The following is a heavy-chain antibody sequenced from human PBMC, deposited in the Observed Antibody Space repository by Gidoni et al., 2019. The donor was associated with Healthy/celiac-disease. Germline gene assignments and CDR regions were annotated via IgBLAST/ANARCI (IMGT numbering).Heavy chain of an antibody. Sequence: EVQLVEAGGGLVKPGGSIRVSCAASGFTFSNAWMSWVPQAPGKGLEWVGRIKSTTDGGTTDYAAPVKGRFTISRDDSKNTLYLQMNILKPEDTAVYYCTTDSLGYLEGDHYYYYGIDVWGQGPTVTVSS. J-gene: IGHJ6*02. CDR2: IKSTTDGGTT. D-gene: IGHD3-22*01. CDR3: TTDSLGYLEGDHYYYYGIDV. V-gene: IGHV3-15*01. CDR1: GFTFSNAW.